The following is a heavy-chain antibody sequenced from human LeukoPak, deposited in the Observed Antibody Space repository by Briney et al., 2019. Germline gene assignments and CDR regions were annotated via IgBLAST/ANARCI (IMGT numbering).Heavy chain of an antibody. Sequence: GASVTVSCKASGYTFTSYGISWVRQAPGQGLEWMGWISAYSGNTNYAQKLQGRVTMTTDTSTSTAYMELRSLRSDDTAVYYCARDQRWFGEEGEYYFDYWGQGPLVTVSS. CDR1: GYTFTSYG. J-gene: IGHJ4*02. CDR2: ISAYSGNT. V-gene: IGHV1-18*01. D-gene: IGHD3-10*01. CDR3: ARDQRWFGEEGEYYFDY.